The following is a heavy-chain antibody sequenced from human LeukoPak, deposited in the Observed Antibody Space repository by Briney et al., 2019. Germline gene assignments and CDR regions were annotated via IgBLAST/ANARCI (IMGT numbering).Heavy chain of an antibody. CDR2: ISAYNGNT. CDR3: ARSTYYDFWSGYPGAHYYYYMDV. D-gene: IGHD3-3*01. J-gene: IGHJ6*03. V-gene: IGHV1-18*01. CDR1: GYTFTSYG. Sequence: ASVTVSCKASGYTFTSYGISWVRQAPGQGLEWMGWISAYNGNTNYAQKLQGRVTMTTDTSTSTAYMELRSLRSDDTAVYYCARSTYYDFWSGYPGAHYYYYMDVWGKGTTVTVSS.